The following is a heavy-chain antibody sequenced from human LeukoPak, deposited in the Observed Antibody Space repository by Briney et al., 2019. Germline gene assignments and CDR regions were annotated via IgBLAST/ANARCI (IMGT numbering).Heavy chain of an antibody. D-gene: IGHD3-10*01. CDR3: ARGLEWFGGKLDY. V-gene: IGHV4-59*01. CDR2: VYYTGST. J-gene: IGHJ4*02. CDR1: GGSISSYY. Sequence: SETLSLTCTVSGGSISSYYWTWIRQPPGKGPEWVGYVYYTGSTNYNPSLKSRVTMSLDTSKKQFSLKLTSVTAADTAVYYCARGLEWFGGKLDYWSQGTLVTVSS.